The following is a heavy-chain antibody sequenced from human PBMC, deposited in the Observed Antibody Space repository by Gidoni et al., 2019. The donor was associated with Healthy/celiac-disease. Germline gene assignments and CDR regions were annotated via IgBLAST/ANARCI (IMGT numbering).Heavy chain of an antibody. J-gene: IGHJ6*03. V-gene: IGHV3-49*03. CDR2: IRSKAYGGTT. CDR3: TRGLITFGYYYYYMDV. Sequence: EVELVESGGGLVQPGRARRPSGTASGFTLGEYARSWFRQAPGKGLEWVGFIRSKAYGGTTEYAASVKGRFTISRDDSNSIAYLQMNSLKTEDTAVYYCTRGLITFGYYYYYMDVWGKGTTVTVSS. D-gene: IGHD3-16*01. CDR1: GFTLGEYA.